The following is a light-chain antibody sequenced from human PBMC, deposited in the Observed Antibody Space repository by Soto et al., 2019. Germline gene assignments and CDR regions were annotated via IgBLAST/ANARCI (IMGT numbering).Light chain of an antibody. CDR3: QQYNSYRT. CDR2: GAS. V-gene: IGKV1-17*01. CDR1: QGIGND. Sequence: DIQMTQSPSSVSASVGDRVTITCRASQGIGNDLGWYQQKSGKAPKLLVYGASTLESGVPSRFSGSGSGTDFSLTISSLQPDDFATYYCQQYNSYRTFGQGTKVDIK. J-gene: IGKJ1*01.